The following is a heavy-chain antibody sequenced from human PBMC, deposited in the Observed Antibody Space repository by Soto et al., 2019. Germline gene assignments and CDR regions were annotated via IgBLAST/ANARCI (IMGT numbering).Heavy chain of an antibody. D-gene: IGHD4-17*01. CDR2: IFYSGSTH. CDR3: ARGGYGDYAIRGFDP. CDR1: GASINGGGYY. J-gene: IGHJ5*02. V-gene: IGHV4-31*03. Sequence: QVQLQESGPGLVEPSQTLSLTCTVSGASINGGGYYWSWIRQHPGKGLEWIGYIFYSGSTHYYTPSLESRTAISLDTSKNQFSLTLSSVTAADTAVYYWARGGYGDYAIRGFDPWGQGALVTVSS.